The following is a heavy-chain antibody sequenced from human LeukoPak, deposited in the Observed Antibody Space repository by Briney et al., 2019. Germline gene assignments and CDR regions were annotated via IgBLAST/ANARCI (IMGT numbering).Heavy chain of an antibody. J-gene: IGHJ4*02. CDR2: ISGSGGST. V-gene: IGHV3-23*01. CDR3: AKLSGYYPYYFDY. D-gene: IGHD3-22*01. CDR1: GFTFSSYA. Sequence: GGSLRLSCAASGFTFSSYAMSWVRQAPGRGLEWVSAISGSGGSTYYADSVKGRFAISRDNSKNTLYLQMNSLRAEDTAVYYCAKLSGYYPYYFDYWGQGTLVTVSS.